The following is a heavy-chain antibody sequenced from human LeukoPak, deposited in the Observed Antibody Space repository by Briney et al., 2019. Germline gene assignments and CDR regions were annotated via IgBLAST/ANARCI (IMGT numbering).Heavy chain of an antibody. CDR1: GGSISSGSNY. V-gene: IGHV4-61*02. CDR2: LYSSGTT. J-gene: IGHJ4*02. Sequence: PSQTLSLTCTVSGGSISSGSNYWSWIRQSAGKGLEWIGRLYSSGTTNYNPSLKSRVTISVDTSKNQFSLNLSSVTAADTAVYYCARLYGGYFDYWGQGTLVTVSS. D-gene: IGHD4-23*01. CDR3: ARLYGGYFDY.